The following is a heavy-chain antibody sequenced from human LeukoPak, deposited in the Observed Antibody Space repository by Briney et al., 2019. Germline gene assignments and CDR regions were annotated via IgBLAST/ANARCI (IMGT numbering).Heavy chain of an antibody. CDR2: INWNGGST. V-gene: IGHV3-20*04. Sequence: GGSLRLSCLASKFTFNNYAMTWVRQAPGKGLEWVSGINWNGGSTGYADSVKGRFTISRDNAKNSLYLQMNSLRAEDTALYYCARDGAARPPYYYYYMDVWGKGTTVTVSS. CDR1: KFTFNNYA. J-gene: IGHJ6*03. CDR3: ARDGAARPPYYYYYMDV. D-gene: IGHD6-6*01.